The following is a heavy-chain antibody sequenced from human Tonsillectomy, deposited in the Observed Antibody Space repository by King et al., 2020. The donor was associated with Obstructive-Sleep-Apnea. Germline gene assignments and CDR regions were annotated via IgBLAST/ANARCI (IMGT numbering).Heavy chain of an antibody. J-gene: IGHJ5*02. D-gene: IGHD2-2*01. CDR1: GGSFSGYY. CDR2: INHSGST. Sequence: VQLQQWGAGLLKPSETLSLTCAVYGGSFSGYYWSWIRQPPGKGLEWIGEINHSGSTNYNPSLKSRVTISVDTSKNQFSLKLSSVTAADTAVYYCARSKGYCSSTSCYPSEFDPWGQGTLLTVSS. CDR3: ARSKGYCSSTSCYPSEFDP. V-gene: IGHV4-34*01.